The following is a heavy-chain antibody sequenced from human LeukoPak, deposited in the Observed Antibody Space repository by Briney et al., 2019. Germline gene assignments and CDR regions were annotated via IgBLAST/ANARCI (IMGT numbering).Heavy chain of an antibody. CDR2: INEDGTEK. V-gene: IGHV3-7*01. CDR1: GFTFNSYW. D-gene: IGHD3-9*01. CDR3: ARDHHDVLTGYYSNYYNYYYMDV. Sequence: GGSLRLSCVASGFTFNSYWMSWVRQAPGKGLEWVANINEDGTEKYYVDSVRGRFTLSRDNAENSLYVQMSSLRAEDTAVYYCARDHHDVLTGYYSNYYNYYYMDVWGKGTTVTVSS. J-gene: IGHJ6*03.